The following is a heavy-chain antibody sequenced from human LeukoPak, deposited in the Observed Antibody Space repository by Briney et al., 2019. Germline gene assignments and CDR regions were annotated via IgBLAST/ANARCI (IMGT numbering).Heavy chain of an antibody. J-gene: IGHJ4*02. CDR2: ISTSSRTI. CDR3: ARGRRDYSNYEGTLEY. Sequence: PGGSLRLSCAASGFTFSSYTMDWVRQAPGKGLEWVAYISTSSRTIYYADSVKGRFTISRDDAKTSLSLHMDSLRAEDTAVYYCARGRRDYSNYEGTLEYWGQGTLVTVSS. V-gene: IGHV3-48*01. D-gene: IGHD4-11*01. CDR1: GFTFSSYT.